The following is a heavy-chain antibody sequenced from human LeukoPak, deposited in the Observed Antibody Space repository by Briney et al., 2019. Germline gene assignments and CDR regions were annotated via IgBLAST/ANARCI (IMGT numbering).Heavy chain of an antibody. D-gene: IGHD5-24*01. CDR2: LYYSGNT. CDR1: GGSISSYY. CDR3: ARVYGYNFYYFDY. Sequence: SETLSLTCTVSGGSISSYYWGWIRQPPGKGLEWIAYLYYSGNTNYNPSLKSRATISVDTSKNQFSLKLTSVTAADTAVYYCARVYGYNFYYFDYWGQGTLVTVSS. J-gene: IGHJ4*02. V-gene: IGHV4-59*01.